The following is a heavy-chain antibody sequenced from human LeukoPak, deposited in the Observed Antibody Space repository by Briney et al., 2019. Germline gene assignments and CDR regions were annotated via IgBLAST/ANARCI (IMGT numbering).Heavy chain of an antibody. CDR3: ARSPHILAGENFDY. CDR2: INPNSGGT. D-gene: IGHD3-9*01. Sequence: ASVKVSCKASGYTFTGYYMHWVRQAPGQGLEWMGWINPNSGGTNYAQKFQDRVSMTRDTSTSTAYMQLRRLRSDDTGVYFCARSPHILAGENFDYWGQGTLLTVSS. CDR1: GYTFTGYY. J-gene: IGHJ4*02. V-gene: IGHV1-2*02.